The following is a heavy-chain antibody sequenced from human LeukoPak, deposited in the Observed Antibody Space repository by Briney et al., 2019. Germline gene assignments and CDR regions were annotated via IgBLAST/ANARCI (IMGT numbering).Heavy chain of an antibody. CDR3: AKAPSSSWYGEFDY. CDR2: ISSGGGST. V-gene: IGHV3-23*01. D-gene: IGHD6-13*01. CDR1: GFIFTTSA. J-gene: IGHJ4*02. Sequence: GGSLRLSCEASGFIFTTSAISWVRQAPGKGLEWVSFISSGGGSTYHSDSVRGRFTISRDNSKNTLYLQMNSLRAEDTAVYYCAKAPSSSWYGEFDYWGQGTLVTVSS.